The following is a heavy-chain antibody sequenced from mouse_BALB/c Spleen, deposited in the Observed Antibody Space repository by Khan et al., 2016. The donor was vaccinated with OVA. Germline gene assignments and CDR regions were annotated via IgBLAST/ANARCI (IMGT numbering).Heavy chain of an antibody. CDR3: ARIQGGDFDY. J-gene: IGHJ2*01. V-gene: IGHV3-2*02. Sequence: EVQLQESGPGLVKPSQSLSLTCTVTGYSITSDYAWNWLRQFPGNKLEWMGYISYSGNTKYNPSLKSRISITRDTSKNQFFLQLNFVTIEDTATYYCARIQGGDFDYWGQGTILTVSS. CDR1: GYSITSDYA. D-gene: IGHD3-2*02. CDR2: ISYSGNT.